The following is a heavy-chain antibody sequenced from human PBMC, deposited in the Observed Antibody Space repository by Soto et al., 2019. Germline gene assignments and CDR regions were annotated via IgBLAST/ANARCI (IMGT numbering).Heavy chain of an antibody. D-gene: IGHD4-17*01. Sequence: QVQLVQSEGEVKKPGASVKVSCKASGYTFLDYGISWLRQAPGQGLEWMGWISAYNGDTKFAQSLQGRVIMTVDTSTTTAYMELRSLTYDDTAVYYCARRVRPTDWFDPWGQGSLVTVSS. CDR3: ARRVRPTDWFDP. CDR2: ISAYNGDT. J-gene: IGHJ5*02. CDR1: GYTFLDYG. V-gene: IGHV1-18*01.